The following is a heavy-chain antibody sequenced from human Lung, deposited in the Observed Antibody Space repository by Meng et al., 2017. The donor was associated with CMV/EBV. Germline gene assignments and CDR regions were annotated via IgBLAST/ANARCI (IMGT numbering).Heavy chain of an antibody. CDR3: ARDRGVVVPAAKYYYYGMDV. J-gene: IGHJ6*02. CDR1: GFTFSSYE. D-gene: IGHD2-2*01. Sequence: GGSLRLSXAASGFTFSSYEMNWVRQAPGKGLEWVSYISSSGSTIYYADSVKGRFTISRDNAKNSLYLQMNSLRAEDTAAYYCARDRGVVVPAAKYYYYGMDVWGQGTTVTVSS. V-gene: IGHV3-48*03. CDR2: ISSSGSTI.